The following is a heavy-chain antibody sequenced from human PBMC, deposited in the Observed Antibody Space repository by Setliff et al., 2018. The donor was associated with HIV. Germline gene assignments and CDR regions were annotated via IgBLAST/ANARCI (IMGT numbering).Heavy chain of an antibody. Sequence: SETLSLTCTISGGSFGVYRWFWIRQSAGRGLEWIGRIDSTGTTDYKPSLKGRVAISIDTSRNQFSLRVTSVTAADTAVYVCSRDSHSAGLGSYGPWGPGMLVTVSS. CDR3: SRDSHSAGLGSYGP. CDR1: GGSFGVYR. V-gene: IGHV4-4*07. D-gene: IGHD3-10*01. CDR2: IDSTGTT. J-gene: IGHJ5*02.